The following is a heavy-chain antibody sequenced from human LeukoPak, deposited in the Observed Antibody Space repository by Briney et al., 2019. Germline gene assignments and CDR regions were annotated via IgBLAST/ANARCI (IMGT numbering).Heavy chain of an antibody. CDR2: ISAYNGNT. J-gene: IGHJ4*02. D-gene: IGHD3-10*01. CDR3: ARTMVQGAPDY. V-gene: IGHV1-18*01. Sequence: ASVKVSSXAXGXTFTSYGISWVRQAPGQGLEWMGWISAYNGNTNYAQKLQGRVTMTTDTSTSTAYMELRSLRSDDTAVYYCARTMVQGAPDYWGQGTLVTVSS. CDR1: GXTFTSYG.